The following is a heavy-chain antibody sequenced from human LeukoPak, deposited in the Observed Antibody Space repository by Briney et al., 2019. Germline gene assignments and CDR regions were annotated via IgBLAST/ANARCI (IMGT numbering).Heavy chain of an antibody. CDR3: ARDMYYDYVWGSYRYTPFDY. CDR2: ISSSSYI. D-gene: IGHD3-16*02. J-gene: IGHJ4*02. V-gene: IGHV3-21*01. CDR1: GFTFSSYS. Sequence: GGSLRLSCAASGFTFSSYSMNWVRQAPGKGLEWVSSISSSSYIYYADSVKGRFTISRDNAKNSLYLQMNSLRAEDTAVYYCARDMYYDYVWGSYRYTPFDYWGQGTLVTVSS.